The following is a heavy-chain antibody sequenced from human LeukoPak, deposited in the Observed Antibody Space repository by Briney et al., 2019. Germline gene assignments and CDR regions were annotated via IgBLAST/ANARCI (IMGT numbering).Heavy chain of an antibody. Sequence: PGGSLRLSCAASGFTFSSYAMSWVRQAPGKGLEWVSAISGSGGSTYYADSVKGRFTISRDNAKKSLYLQMNSLRAEDTAVYYCARGDSSGNDAFDIWGQGTMVTVSS. CDR3: ARGDSSGNDAFDI. J-gene: IGHJ3*02. D-gene: IGHD6-19*01. CDR1: GFTFSSYA. V-gene: IGHV3-23*01. CDR2: ISGSGGST.